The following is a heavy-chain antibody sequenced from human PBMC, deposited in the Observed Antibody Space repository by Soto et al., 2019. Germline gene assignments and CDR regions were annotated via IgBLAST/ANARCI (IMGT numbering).Heavy chain of an antibody. Sequence: SETLSLTCTVSGGSISSYYWSWIRQPPGKGLEWIGYIYYSGSTNYNPSLKSRVTISVDTSKNQFSLKLSSVTAADTAVYYCARRKQWDLYYFDYWGQGTLVTVSS. CDR2: IYYSGST. V-gene: IGHV4-59*01. CDR1: GGSISSYY. CDR3: ARRKQWDLYYFDY. D-gene: IGHD1-26*01. J-gene: IGHJ4*02.